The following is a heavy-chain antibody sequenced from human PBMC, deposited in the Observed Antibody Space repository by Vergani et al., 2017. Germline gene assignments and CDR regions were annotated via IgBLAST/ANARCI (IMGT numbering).Heavy chain of an antibody. CDR2: ISGYDGKT. CDR3: ARGGSIAAPSYLYYVDMDV. J-gene: IGHJ6*03. D-gene: IGHD6-6*01. Sequence: QVQLVQSGAEMKKPGASVNVSCKTSGYSFNSYGINWVRQAPGQGLEWLGWISGYDGKTKYVEKLQGRITVTIDTSTNSAYMELRGLRSDDAAVYYCARGGSIAAPSYLYYVDMDVGGKGTSVTVS. CDR1: GYSFNSYG. V-gene: IGHV1-18*01.